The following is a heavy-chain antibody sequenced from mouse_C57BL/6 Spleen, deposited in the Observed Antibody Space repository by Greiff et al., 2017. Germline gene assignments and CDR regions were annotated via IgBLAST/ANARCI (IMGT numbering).Heavy chain of an antibody. V-gene: IGHV1-82*01. Sequence: VQLQQSGPELVKPGASVKISCKASGYAFSSSWMNWVKQRPGKGLEWIGRIYPGDGDTNYNGKFKGKATLTADKSSSTAYMQLSSLTSEDSAFYFCARSNLNPTGYFDVWGTGTTVTVSS. D-gene: IGHD6-1*01. J-gene: IGHJ1*03. CDR1: GYAFSSSW. CDR2: IYPGDGDT. CDR3: ARSNLNPTGYFDV.